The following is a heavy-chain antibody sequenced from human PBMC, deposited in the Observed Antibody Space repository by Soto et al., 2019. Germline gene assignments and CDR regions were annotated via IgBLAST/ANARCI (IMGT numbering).Heavy chain of an antibody. Sequence: SEKLSLTHAVSGGSIINGGYSWSLIRQPPGKGLEWIGYIYYSGRTNYHSSLTSRLTISVDTSKNQFSRKLRSVTAADTALYYCARLGKDDSTGYDAFDIWGQGTMVTVSS. CDR3: ARLGKDDSTGYDAFDI. CDR2: IYYSGRT. J-gene: IGHJ3*02. D-gene: IGHD3-22*01. V-gene: IGHV4-61*08. CDR1: GGSIINGGYS.